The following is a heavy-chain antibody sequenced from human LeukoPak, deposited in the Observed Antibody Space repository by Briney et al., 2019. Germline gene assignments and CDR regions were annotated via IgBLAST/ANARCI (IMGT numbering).Heavy chain of an antibody. CDR3: ARVLRFLEWLSFDY. CDR1: GFTFSSYW. CDR2: IKQDGSEK. V-gene: IGHV3-7*01. J-gene: IGHJ4*02. Sequence: QPGGTLRLSCAASGFTFSSYWMSWVRQAPGKGLEWVANIKQDGSEKYYVDSVKGRFTISRDNAKKSLYLQMISLRAEDTAVYYCARVLRFLEWLSFDYWGQGTLVTVSS. D-gene: IGHD3-3*01.